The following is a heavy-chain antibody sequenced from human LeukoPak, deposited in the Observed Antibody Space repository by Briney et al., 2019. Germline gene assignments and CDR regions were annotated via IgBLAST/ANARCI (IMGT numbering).Heavy chain of an antibody. CDR3: ARDGESSGYNY. V-gene: IGHV1-69*13. D-gene: IGHD3-22*01. Sequence: ASVKVSCKASGGTFSSYAISWVRQAPGQGLEWMGRIIPIFGTANYAQKLQGRVTITSDEATSTDYKEQSRLKSEDTAVYYCARDGESSGYNYWGQGTLVTVAS. CDR1: GGTFSSYA. CDR2: IIPIFGTA. J-gene: IGHJ4*02.